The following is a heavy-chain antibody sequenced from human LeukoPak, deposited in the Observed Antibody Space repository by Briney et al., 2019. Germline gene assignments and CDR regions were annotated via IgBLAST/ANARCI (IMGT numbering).Heavy chain of an antibody. CDR2: MNPNSGNT. CDR3: ARGLTRAGTAPMGY. D-gene: IGHD6-13*01. V-gene: IGHV1-8*03. J-gene: IGHJ4*02. Sequence: GASVKVSCKASGYTFTSYDINWVRQATGQGLEWMGWMNPNSGNTGYAQKFQGRVTITRNTSISTAYMELSRLRSEDTAVYYCARGLTRAGTAPMGYWGQGTLVTVSS. CDR1: GYTFTSYD.